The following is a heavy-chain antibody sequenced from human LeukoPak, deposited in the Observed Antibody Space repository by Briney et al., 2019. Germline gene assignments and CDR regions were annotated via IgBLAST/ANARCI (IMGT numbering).Heavy chain of an antibody. CDR2: IWYDGSNK. CDR3: ARIGYEEGENDY. J-gene: IGHJ4*02. D-gene: IGHD5-12*01. Sequence: GGSLRLSCAASGFTFSSYGMHWVRQAPGKGLEWVAVIWYDGSNKYYADSVKGRFTISRDNSKNTLYLQMNSLRAEDTAVYYCARIGYEEGENDYWGQGTLVTVSS. CDR1: GFTFSSYG. V-gene: IGHV3-33*01.